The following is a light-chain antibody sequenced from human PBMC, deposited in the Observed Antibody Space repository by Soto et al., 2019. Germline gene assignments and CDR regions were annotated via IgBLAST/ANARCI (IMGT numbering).Light chain of an antibody. CDR2: RNN. CDR3: AAWDDSLSGVV. V-gene: IGLV1-47*01. CDR1: SSNIGSNY. J-gene: IGLJ2*01. Sequence: SVLTQPPSASGTPGQMVTISCSGSSSNIGSNYVYWYQQFPGTAPKLLISRNNQRPSGVPDRFSGSKSGPSASLAISGLRSEDEADYYCAAWDDSLSGVVFGGGTKVTVL.